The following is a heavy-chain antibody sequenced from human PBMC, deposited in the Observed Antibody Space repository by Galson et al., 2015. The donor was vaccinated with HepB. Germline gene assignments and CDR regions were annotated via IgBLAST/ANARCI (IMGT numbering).Heavy chain of an antibody. Sequence: TLSLTCTVSGGSISSGSYYWSWIRQPAGKGLEWIGRIYTSGSTNYNPSLKSRVTMSVDTSKNQFSLKLSSVTAADTAVYYCARAWDSSSYPGYFDYWGQGTLVTVSS. CDR3: ARAWDSSSYPGYFDY. J-gene: IGHJ4*02. CDR1: GGSISSGSYY. D-gene: IGHD6-6*01. CDR2: IYTSGST. V-gene: IGHV4-61*02.